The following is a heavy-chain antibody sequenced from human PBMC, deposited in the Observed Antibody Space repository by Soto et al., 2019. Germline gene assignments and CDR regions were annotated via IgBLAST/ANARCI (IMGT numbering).Heavy chain of an antibody. CDR1: GITFSSYS. J-gene: IGHJ5*02. CDR3: GPNQDIVAKFDP. CDR2: INSSNRTI. V-gene: IGHV3-48*01. Sequence: GGSLRLSCAASGITFSSYSMNWVRQAPGKGLEWVSYINSSNRTIYYEDSVKGRFTISRDNAKKSLYLQMNSLRAEDTAVFYCGPNQDIVAKFDPWGQGNLVTVSS. D-gene: IGHD2-15*01.